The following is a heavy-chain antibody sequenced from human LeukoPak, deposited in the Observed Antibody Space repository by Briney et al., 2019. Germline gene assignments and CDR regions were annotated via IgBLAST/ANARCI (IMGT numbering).Heavy chain of an antibody. CDR3: AREAPRGTSSNPYYFDS. J-gene: IGHJ4*02. V-gene: IGHV3-74*01. D-gene: IGHD6-6*01. Sequence: GGSLRLSCAASRFTFSSYWMHWVRQAPGKGLVWVSRINSDGSSTSYADSVKGRFTISRDNAKNLLYLQMNSLRAEDTAVYYCAREAPRGTSSNPYYFDSWGQETLVTVSS. CDR1: RFTFSSYW. CDR2: INSDGSST.